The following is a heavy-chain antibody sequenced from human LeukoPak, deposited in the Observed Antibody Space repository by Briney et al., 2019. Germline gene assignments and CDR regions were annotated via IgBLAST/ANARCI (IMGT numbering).Heavy chain of an antibody. V-gene: IGHV3-43*02. CDR2: ISADGGST. J-gene: IGHJ4*02. Sequence: GGSLRLSCVASGLNFDDSAMHWVRQAPGKGLEWVSLISADGGSTFSADSVKGRFSISRDNSKHSLYLQMNSLRSEDTAMYYCAKESGKFGYWGQGTLVAVSS. D-gene: IGHD3-22*01. CDR1: GLNFDDSA. CDR3: AKESGKFGY.